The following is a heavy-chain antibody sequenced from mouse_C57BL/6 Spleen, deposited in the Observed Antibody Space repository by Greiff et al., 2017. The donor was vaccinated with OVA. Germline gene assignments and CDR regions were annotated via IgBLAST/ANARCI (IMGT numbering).Heavy chain of an antibody. CDR3: ARRNYACIDV. CDR2: ISYDGSP. CDR1: GYSITSGYY. J-gene: IGHJ1*03. V-gene: IGHV3-6*01. Sequence: EVKLMESGPGLVKPSQSLSLTCSVTGYSITSGYYWNWIRQFPGNNLAWLGYISYDGSPNYNPSFKNRTTIARETSKNQYVLKMNSVTTEDTATYYCARRNYACIDVGGTGTTGTVSS. D-gene: IGHD1-1*01.